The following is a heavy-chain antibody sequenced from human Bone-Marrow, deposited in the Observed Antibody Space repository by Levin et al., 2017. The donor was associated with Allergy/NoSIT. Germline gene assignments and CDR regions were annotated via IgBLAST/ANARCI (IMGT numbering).Heavy chain of an antibody. CDR1: GSPFTSAW. CDR3: TTVRRITIFGVVIIPSNYFDY. CDR2: IKSKTDGETR. V-gene: IGHV3-15*01. J-gene: IGHJ4*02. D-gene: IGHD3-3*01. Sequence: PGGSLRLSCAASGSPFTSAWMSWVRQAPGKGLEWVGRIKSKTDGETRDYAAPVKGRFTISRDDSKNTLYLQMNSLKTEDTAVYYCTTVRRITIFGVVIIPSNYFDYWGQGTLVTVSA.